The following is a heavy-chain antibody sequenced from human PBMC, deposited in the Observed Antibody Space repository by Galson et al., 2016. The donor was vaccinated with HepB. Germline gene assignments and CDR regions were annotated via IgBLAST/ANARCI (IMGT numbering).Heavy chain of an antibody. V-gene: IGHV4-39*01. CDR3: AREAMVHGATHFDY. J-gene: IGHJ4*02. D-gene: IGHD5-18*01. Sequence: SETLSLTCTVSGGSISSSSFYWGWIRQPPGKGLEWIGSWYYRGRHFNNPALRSRVSISVDTSKNQLSLQLSSVSAADTAVYHCAREAMVHGATHFDYLSLGILGTVSS. CDR2: WYYRGRH. CDR1: GGSISSSSFY.